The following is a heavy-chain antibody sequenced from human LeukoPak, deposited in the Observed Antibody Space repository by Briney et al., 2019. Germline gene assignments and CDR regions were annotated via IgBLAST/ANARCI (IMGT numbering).Heavy chain of an antibody. CDR2: IYYSGST. CDR1: GGSISSYY. CDR3: ARSRDCSSTSCYSGYYYYGMDV. D-gene: IGHD2-2*02. Sequence: SETLSLTCTVSGGSISSYYWSWIRQPPGKGLEWIGYIYYSGSTNYNPSLKSRVTISVDTSKNQFSLKLSSVTAADTAVYYCARSRDCSSTSCYSGYYYYGMDVWGQGTTVTVSS. J-gene: IGHJ6*02. V-gene: IGHV4-59*01.